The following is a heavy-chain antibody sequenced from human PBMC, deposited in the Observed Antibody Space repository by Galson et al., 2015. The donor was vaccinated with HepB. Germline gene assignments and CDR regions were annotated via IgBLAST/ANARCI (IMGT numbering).Heavy chain of an antibody. D-gene: IGHD3-22*01. CDR3: ARQYDTSGYYAY. CDR2: IIPIFGTA. Sequence: SVKVSCKASGGTFSSYAISWVRQAPGQGLEWMGGIIPIFGTANYAQKFQGRVTITADESTSTTYMELSSLRSEDTALYYCARQYDTSGYYAYWGQGTLVTVSS. V-gene: IGHV1-69*13. J-gene: IGHJ4*02. CDR1: GGTFSSYA.